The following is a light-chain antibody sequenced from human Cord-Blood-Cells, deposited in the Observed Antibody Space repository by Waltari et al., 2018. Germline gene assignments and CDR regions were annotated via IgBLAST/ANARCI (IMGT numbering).Light chain of an antibody. J-gene: IGKJ1*01. CDR1: QGISNY. V-gene: IGKV1-27*01. Sequence: DIQMTQSPSSLSASVGDRVTITFRARQGISNYLALYQQKPGKVPKLLIYAASTLQSGVPSRFSGRGSGTDFTLTISSLQPEDVATYYCQKYNSAPRTFGQGTKVEIK. CDR2: AAS. CDR3: QKYNSAPRT.